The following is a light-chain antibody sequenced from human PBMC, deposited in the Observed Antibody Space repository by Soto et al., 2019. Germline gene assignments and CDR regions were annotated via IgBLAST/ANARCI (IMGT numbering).Light chain of an antibody. Sequence: DIVLTQSPGTLSLSPGERATLSCRASQSVSSSYLAWYQQKPGQATRLLIYGASSRATGIPDRFSGSGSGTDFTLTISSLEPEDFAVYYFQQYRSALTFGPGTKVDIK. CDR1: QSVSSSY. CDR2: GAS. J-gene: IGKJ3*01. CDR3: QQYRSALT. V-gene: IGKV3-20*01.